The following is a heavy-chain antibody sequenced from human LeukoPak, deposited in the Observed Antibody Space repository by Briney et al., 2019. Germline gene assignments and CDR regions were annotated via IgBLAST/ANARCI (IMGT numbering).Heavy chain of an antibody. Sequence: GGSLRLSCAASGFTFSAYSMNWVRQAPGKGLEWVAYISGGGGTIYYADSVKGRFTISRDNAKNSLYLQMDSLRAEDTAVYYCAKNFGGSYAYGDYWGQGTLVTVSS. CDR1: GFTFSAYS. CDR3: AKNFGGSYAYGDY. J-gene: IGHJ4*02. V-gene: IGHV3-48*01. D-gene: IGHD1-26*01. CDR2: ISGGGGTI.